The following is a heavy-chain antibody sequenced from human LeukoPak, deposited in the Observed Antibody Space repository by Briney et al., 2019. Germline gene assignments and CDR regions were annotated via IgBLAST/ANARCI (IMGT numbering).Heavy chain of an antibody. CDR1: GYTFTSYY. CDR2: MNPNSGNT. CDR3: ARGLDSSGYYSYYYYMDV. D-gene: IGHD3-22*01. Sequence: GASVNVSYKASGYTFTSYYIKWVRQATGQGLEWMGWMNPNSGNTGYAQKFQGRVTITRNTSISTAYMELSSLRSEDTAVYYCARGLDSSGYYSYYYYMDVWGKGTTVTVSS. V-gene: IGHV1-8*03. J-gene: IGHJ6*03.